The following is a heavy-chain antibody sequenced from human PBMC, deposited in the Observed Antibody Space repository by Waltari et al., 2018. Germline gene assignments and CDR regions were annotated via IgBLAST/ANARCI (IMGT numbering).Heavy chain of an antibody. D-gene: IGHD2-15*01. CDR3: ARGLNGAVVVVAATPVRNWFDP. J-gene: IGHJ5*02. CDR2: INHSGST. Sequence: QVQLQQWGAGLLKPSETLSLTCAVYGGSFSGYYWSWIRQPPGKGLEWIGEINHSGSTNYPPALKSRVTISVDTSKNQFSLKLSSVTAADTAVYYCARGLNGAVVVVAATPVRNWFDPWGQGTLVTVSS. CDR1: GGSFSGYY. V-gene: IGHV4-34*01.